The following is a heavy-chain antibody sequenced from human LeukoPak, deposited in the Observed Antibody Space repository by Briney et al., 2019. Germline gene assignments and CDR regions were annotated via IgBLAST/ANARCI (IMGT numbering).Heavy chain of an antibody. CDR1: GGTFSSYA. CDR3: ARLAYNWNERTGFDY. J-gene: IGHJ4*02. D-gene: IGHD1-1*01. V-gene: IGHV1-69*05. Sequence: RASVRVSCKASGGTFSSYAISWVRQAPGQGVEWMGGIIPIFGTANYAQKFQGRVTITTDESTSTAYMELSSLRSEDTAVYYCARLAYNWNERTGFDYWGQGTLVTVSS. CDR2: IIPIFGTA.